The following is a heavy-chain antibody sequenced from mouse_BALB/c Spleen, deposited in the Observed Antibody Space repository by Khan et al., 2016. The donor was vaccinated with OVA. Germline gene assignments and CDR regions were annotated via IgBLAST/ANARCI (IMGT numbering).Heavy chain of an antibody. J-gene: IGHJ3*01. CDR2: MFPGDGST. D-gene: IGHD2-14*01. Sequence: QVQLKQSGAELVKPGASVKLSCKASGYTFTSYDINWVRQRPEQGLKWIGWMFPGDGSTKYNENFKGKATLTTDKSSSTAYMQLSRLTSEDSGAYCCARGGYGGFAYWGQGTLVTVSA. CDR1: GYTFTSYD. V-gene: IGHV1-85*01. CDR3: ARGGYGGFAY.